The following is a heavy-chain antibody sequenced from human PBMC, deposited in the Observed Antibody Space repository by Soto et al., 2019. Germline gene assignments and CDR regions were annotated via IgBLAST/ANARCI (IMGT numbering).Heavy chain of an antibody. CDR3: ARDTPGITVPGSIVYFDS. CDR1: GDSIKSHY. Sequence: PSETLSLTCTASGDSIKSHYLSWIREPAGKGLEWIGRIYSSGSTDYNPSLKSRVTMSVDTSKNQFSLKLNSVTAADTAVYYCARDTPGITVPGSIVYFDSWGQGTLVTVSS. CDR2: IYSSGST. V-gene: IGHV4-4*07. J-gene: IGHJ4*02. D-gene: IGHD6-19*01.